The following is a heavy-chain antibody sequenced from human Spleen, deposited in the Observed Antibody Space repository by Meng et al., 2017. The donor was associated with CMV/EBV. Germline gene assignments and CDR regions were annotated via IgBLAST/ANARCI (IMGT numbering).Heavy chain of an antibody. Sequence: GESLKISCAASGFTFSSYWMHWVRQAPGKGLVWVSRINSGGSSTSYADSVKGRFTISRDNAKNTLYLQMNSLRAEDTAVYYCARDSRSYYDFWSGYPYYYYYGMDVWGQGTTVTVSS. CDR2: INSGGSST. V-gene: IGHV3-74*01. J-gene: IGHJ6*02. CDR3: ARDSRSYYDFWSGYPYYYYYGMDV. CDR1: GFTFSSYW. D-gene: IGHD3-3*01.